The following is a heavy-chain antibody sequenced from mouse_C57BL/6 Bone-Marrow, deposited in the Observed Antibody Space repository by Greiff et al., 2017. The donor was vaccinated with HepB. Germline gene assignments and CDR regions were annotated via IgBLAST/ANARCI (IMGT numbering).Heavy chain of an antibody. Sequence: QVQLQQPGAELVKPGASVKLSCKASGYTFTSYWMHWVKQRPGQGLEWIGMIHPNSGSTNYNEKFKSKATLTVDKSSSTAYMQLSRLTSEDSAVYYCARDRDYYAMDYWGQGTSVTVSS. V-gene: IGHV1-64*01. CDR1: GYTFTSYW. CDR3: ARDRDYYAMDY. J-gene: IGHJ4*01. CDR2: IHPNSGST.